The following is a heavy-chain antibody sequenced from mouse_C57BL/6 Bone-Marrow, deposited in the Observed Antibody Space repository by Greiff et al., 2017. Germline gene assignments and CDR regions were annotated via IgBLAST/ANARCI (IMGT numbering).Heavy chain of an antibody. V-gene: IGHV1-15*01. CDR1: GYTFTDYE. Sequence: QVQLQQSGAELARPGASVTLSCKASGYTFTDYEMHWVKQTPVHGLEWIGAIDPETGGTAYNQKFKGKAILTADKSSSTAYMELRSLTSEDSAVYYCTVTAVVATNFDYWGQGTTLTVSS. D-gene: IGHD1-1*01. CDR2: IDPETGGT. J-gene: IGHJ2*01. CDR3: TVTAVVATNFDY.